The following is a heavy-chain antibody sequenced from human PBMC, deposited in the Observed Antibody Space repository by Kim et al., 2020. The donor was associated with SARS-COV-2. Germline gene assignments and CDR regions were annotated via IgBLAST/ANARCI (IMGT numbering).Heavy chain of an antibody. CDR1: GGSVSSGSYY. CDR2: IYYSGST. Sequence: SETLSLTCTVSGGSVSSGSYYWSWIRQPPGKGLEWIWYIYYSGSTNYNPSLKSRVTISVDTSKNQFSLKLSSVTAADTAVYYCRGSSTSPGVDNWFDPWGQGTLVTVSS. D-gene: IGHD2-2*01. V-gene: IGHV4-61*01. J-gene: IGHJ5*02. CDR3: RGSSTSPGVDNWFDP.